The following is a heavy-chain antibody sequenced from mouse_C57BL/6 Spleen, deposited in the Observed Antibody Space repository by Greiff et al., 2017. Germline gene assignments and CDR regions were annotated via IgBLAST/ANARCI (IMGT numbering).Heavy chain of an antibody. CDR2: ISSGSSTI. Sequence: EVMLVESGGGLVKPGGSLKLSCAASGFTFSDYGMHWVRQAPEKGLEWVAYISSGSSTISSADTEKGRFTISRDNDKMILFLQMTSLSSEDTAMYYCAKPHYGSSYGYFEVWGTGTTVTVSS. J-gene: IGHJ1*03. D-gene: IGHD1-1*01. V-gene: IGHV5-17*01. CDR3: AKPHYGSSYGYFEV. CDR1: GFTFSDYG.